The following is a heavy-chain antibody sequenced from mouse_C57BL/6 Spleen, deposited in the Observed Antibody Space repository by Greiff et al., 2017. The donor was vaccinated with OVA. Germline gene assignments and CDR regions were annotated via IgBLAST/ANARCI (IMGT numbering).Heavy chain of an antibody. V-gene: IGHV1-69*01. Sequence: QVQLKQPGAELVMPGASVKLSCKASGYTFTSYWMHWVKQRPGQGLEWIGEIDPSDSYTNYNQKFKGKSTLTVDKSSSTAYMQLSSLTSEDSAVYYCARSGYGNPWFAYWGQGTLVTVSA. CDR3: ARSGYGNPWFAY. J-gene: IGHJ3*01. D-gene: IGHD2-10*02. CDR1: GYTFTSYW. CDR2: IDPSDSYT.